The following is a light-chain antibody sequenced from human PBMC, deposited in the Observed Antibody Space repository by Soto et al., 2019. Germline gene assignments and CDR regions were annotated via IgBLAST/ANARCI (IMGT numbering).Light chain of an antibody. CDR1: QSLLHSNGYTY. V-gene: IGKV2-28*01. CDR2: LVS. Sequence: DIVMTQSPLSLPVTPGEPASISCRSSQSLLHSNGYTYLDWYLQKPGQSPHLLLYLVSNRASGVPDMFSGSGSGTDFTLSLSRLAPEDFAVYFCQQYASSPLTVGGGTKVEIK. CDR3: QQYASSPLT. J-gene: IGKJ4*01.